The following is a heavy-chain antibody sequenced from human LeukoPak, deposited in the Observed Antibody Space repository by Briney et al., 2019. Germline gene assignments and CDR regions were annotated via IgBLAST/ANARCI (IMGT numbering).Heavy chain of an antibody. V-gene: IGHV3-9*01. D-gene: IGHD3-9*01. Sequence: GGSLRLSCAASGFTFDDYAMHWVRQAPGKGLEWVSGISWNSGSIGYADSVKGRFTISRDNAKNSLYLQMNSLRAEDTALYYCAKELYDILTGYYYYYGMDVWGQGTTVTVSS. CDR3: AKELYDILTGYYYYYGMDV. CDR1: GFTFDDYA. CDR2: ISWNSGSI. J-gene: IGHJ6*02.